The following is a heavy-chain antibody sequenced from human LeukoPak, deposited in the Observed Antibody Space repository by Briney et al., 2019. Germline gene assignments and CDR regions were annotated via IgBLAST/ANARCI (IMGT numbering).Heavy chain of an antibody. Sequence: PGGSLRLSCAASGFTFSSYSMNWVRQAPGKGLEWVSSISSSSSYIYYADSVKGRFTISRDNAKNSLYLQMNSLRAEDTAVYYCARGGDYGGNPYYYGMDVWGQGTTVTVSS. V-gene: IGHV3-21*01. CDR1: GFTFSSYS. CDR3: ARGGDYGGNPYYYGMDV. D-gene: IGHD4-23*01. J-gene: IGHJ6*02. CDR2: ISSSSSYI.